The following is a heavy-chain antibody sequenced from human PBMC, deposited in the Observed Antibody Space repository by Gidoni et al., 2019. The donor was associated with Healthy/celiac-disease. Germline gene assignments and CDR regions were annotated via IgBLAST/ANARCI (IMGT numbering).Heavy chain of an antibody. CDR2: ISGSGGST. CDR3: AKDPTNYYYYGMDV. Sequence: EVQLLESGGGLVQPGGSLRLSCAASGFTFSSYAMSLVRQAPGKGLEWVSAISGSGGSTYYADSVKGRFTISRDNSKNTLYLQMNSLRAEDTAVYYCAKDPTNYYYYGMDVWGQGTTVTVSS. V-gene: IGHV3-23*01. J-gene: IGHJ6*02. CDR1: GFTFSSYA.